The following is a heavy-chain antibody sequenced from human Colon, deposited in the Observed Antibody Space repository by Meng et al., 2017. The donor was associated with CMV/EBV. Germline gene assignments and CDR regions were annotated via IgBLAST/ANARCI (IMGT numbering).Heavy chain of an antibody. CDR1: GDSMTLYY. CDR3: ARDSRGFLDY. V-gene: IGHV4-59*01. CDR2: IYDRGRP. D-gene: IGHD5-12*01. J-gene: IGHJ4*02. Sequence: SEPLSLTCTLSGDSMTLYYWTWIRQPPGRGLEFIGNIYDRGRPSYESSLKSRVTIAQDTSKTQFSLKLKSVTAADTAIYYCARDSRGFLDYWGQGILVTVSS.